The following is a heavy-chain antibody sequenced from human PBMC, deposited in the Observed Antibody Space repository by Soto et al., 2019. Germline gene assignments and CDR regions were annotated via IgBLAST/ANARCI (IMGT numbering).Heavy chain of an antibody. V-gene: IGHV4-59*01. CDR1: GGSISSYY. J-gene: IGHJ5*02. D-gene: IGHD2-2*01. Sequence: PSETLSVTCTVSGGSISSYYWSWIRQPPGKGLEWIGHIYYIGSTNYNPSLKSRVTISVATSKNQLSLKLSSVTAADTAVYYCARALRRQLLNWFDPWGQGTLVNVSS. CDR2: IYYIGST. CDR3: ARALRRQLLNWFDP.